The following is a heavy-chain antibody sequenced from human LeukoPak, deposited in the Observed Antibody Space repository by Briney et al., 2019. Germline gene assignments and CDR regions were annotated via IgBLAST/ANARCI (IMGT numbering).Heavy chain of an antibody. CDR2: INHSGST. J-gene: IGHJ4*02. CDR3: ASSRIVVVVAATRKEPFDY. D-gene: IGHD2-15*01. Sequence: SETLSLTCAVYGGSFSGYYWSWIRQPPEKGLEWIGEINHSGSTNYNPSLKSRVTISVDTSKNQFSLKLSSVTAADTAVYYCASSRIVVVVAATRKEPFDYWGQGTLVTVSS. V-gene: IGHV4-34*01. CDR1: GGSFSGYY.